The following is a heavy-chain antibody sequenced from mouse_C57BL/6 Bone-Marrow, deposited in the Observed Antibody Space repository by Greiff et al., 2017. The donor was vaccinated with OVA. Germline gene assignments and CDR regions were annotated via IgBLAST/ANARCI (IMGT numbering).Heavy chain of an antibody. CDR3: ARSFGRWLLRYFDV. D-gene: IGHD2-3*01. CDR2: IYPRSGNT. Sequence: QVQLQQSGAELARPGASVKLSCKASGYTFTSYGISWVKQRTGQGLEWIGEIYPRSGNTYYNEKFKGKATLTADKSSSTAYMEVRSLTSEDSAVYFCARSFGRWLLRYFDVWGTGTTVTVSS. J-gene: IGHJ1*03. CDR1: GYTFTSYG. V-gene: IGHV1-81*01.